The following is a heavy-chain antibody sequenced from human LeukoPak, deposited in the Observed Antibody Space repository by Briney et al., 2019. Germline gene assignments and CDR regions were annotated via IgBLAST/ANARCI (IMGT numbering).Heavy chain of an antibody. CDR1: GFSFSSYA. J-gene: IGHJ4*02. V-gene: IGHV3-30*14. CDR2: ISYGVSHA. CDR3: ARESGYAVGDY. D-gene: IGHD5-12*01. Sequence: GGSLRLSCAASGFSFSSYAFYWVRQAPGKGLEWVATISYGVSHAYYADSVKGRFTVSRDNSKNTLYLQMNSLRAEDTAMYYCARESGYAVGDYWGQGTLVTVSS.